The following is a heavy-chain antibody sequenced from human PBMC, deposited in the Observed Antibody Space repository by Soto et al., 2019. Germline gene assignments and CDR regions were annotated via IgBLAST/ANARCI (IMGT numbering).Heavy chain of an antibody. V-gene: IGHV3-21*01. Sequence: PGGSLRLSCAASGFTFSSYSMHWVRQAPGKGLEWVSSIGTRSDIYYADSVKGRFTISRVNAKNSLSLQMNSMTAEDTAVYYCAREETAWPLAYGLDVWGQGTTVTVSS. CDR2: IGTRSDI. J-gene: IGHJ6*02. D-gene: IGHD2-21*02. CDR3: AREETAWPLAYGLDV. CDR1: GFTFSSYS.